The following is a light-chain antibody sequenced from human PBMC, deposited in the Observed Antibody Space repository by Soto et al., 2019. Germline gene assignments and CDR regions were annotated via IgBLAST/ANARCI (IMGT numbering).Light chain of an antibody. CDR1: SSDVGGYKY. V-gene: IGLV2-11*01. CDR3: CSYAGSYSFV. CDR2: DVS. Sequence: QSALTQPRSVSGSPGQSVTISCTGTSSDVGGYKYVSWYQQHPGKAPKLMIYDVSERPSGVPDRFSGSKSGNTASLTISGLQTEDEAGYYCCSYAGSYSFVFGGGTQLTVL. J-gene: IGLJ7*01.